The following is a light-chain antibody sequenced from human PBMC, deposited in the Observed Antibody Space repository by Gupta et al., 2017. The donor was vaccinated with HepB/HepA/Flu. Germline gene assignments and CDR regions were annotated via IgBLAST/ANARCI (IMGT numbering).Light chain of an antibody. CDR2: GAS. CDR3: QQYNNWRLYT. V-gene: IGKV3-15*01. CDR1: QSVSSN. J-gene: IGKJ2*01. Sequence: EIVMTQSPATLSVSPGERAPLSCRASQSVSSNLAWYQQKPGQAPRLLIYGASTRATGIPTRFSGSGSGTEFTLTISSLQSEDFAVYYCQQYNNWRLYTFGQGTKLEIK.